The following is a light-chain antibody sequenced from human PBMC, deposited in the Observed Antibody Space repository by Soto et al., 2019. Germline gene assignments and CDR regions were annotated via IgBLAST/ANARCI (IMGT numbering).Light chain of an antibody. V-gene: IGKV1-39*01. CDR1: QTIRTY. J-gene: IGKJ1*01. CDR3: QQSYTTPWM. Sequence: DIQMTQSPSSLSASEGDRVTITCRASQTIRTYLNWYQQKPGEAPKLLIYAASSLQSGVPSRFSGSGSGTDFTLTISRLQPEDFATYYCQQSYTTPWMFGQGTKVDIK. CDR2: AAS.